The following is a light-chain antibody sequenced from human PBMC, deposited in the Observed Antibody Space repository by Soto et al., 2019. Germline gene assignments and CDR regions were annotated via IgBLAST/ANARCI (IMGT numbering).Light chain of an antibody. CDR3: SSSTSSSTYV. CDR2: EVS. V-gene: IGLV2-18*02. CDR1: SSDVGSYNR. Sequence: QSALTQPPSVSGSPGQSVAISCTGTSSDVGSYNRVAWYQQSPGTAPKLMIYEVSNRPSGVPDRFSGSKSGNTASLTISGLQAEDEADYYCSSSTSSSTYVFGNRTKVTVL. J-gene: IGLJ1*01.